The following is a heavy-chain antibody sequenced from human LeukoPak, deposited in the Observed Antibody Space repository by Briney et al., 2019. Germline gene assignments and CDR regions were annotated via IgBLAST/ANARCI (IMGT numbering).Heavy chain of an antibody. CDR2: INSDGSST. CDR1: GFTFSSYW. J-gene: IGHJ3*02. V-gene: IGHV3-74*01. CDR3: ARGSSYNWNDGAFDI. Sequence: PGGSLRLSCAASGFTFSSYWMHWVRQAPGKGLVWVSRINSDGSSTSYADSVKGRFTISRDNAKNTLYLQMNSLRAEDTAVYYCARGSSYNWNDGAFDIWGQGTMVTVSS. D-gene: IGHD1-1*01.